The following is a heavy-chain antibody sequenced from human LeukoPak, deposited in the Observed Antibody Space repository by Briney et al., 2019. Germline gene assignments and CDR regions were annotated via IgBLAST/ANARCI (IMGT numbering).Heavy chain of an antibody. D-gene: IGHD4-17*01. CDR3: ARCCYGDTDFDY. Sequence: SETLCLTCAVYGGSFSGYYWSWIRQPPGKGLEWIGEINHSGSTNYNPSLKSRVTISVDTSKNQFSLKLSSVTAADTAVYYCARCCYGDTDFDYWGQGTLVTVSS. CDR2: INHSGST. CDR1: GGSFSGYY. J-gene: IGHJ4*02. V-gene: IGHV4-34*01.